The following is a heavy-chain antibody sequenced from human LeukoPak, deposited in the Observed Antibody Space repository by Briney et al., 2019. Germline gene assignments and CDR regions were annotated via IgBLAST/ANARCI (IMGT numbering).Heavy chain of an antibody. CDR1: GYTFTSYD. V-gene: IGHV1-2*02. CDR3: ARSPDILTGESFDY. CDR2: INLNTGGT. J-gene: IGHJ4*02. Sequence: ASVKVSCKASGYTFTSYDTNWVRQAPGQGLEWMGWINLNTGGTNYAQKFQGRVTMTRDTSISTAYMELSRLRSDDTAVFYCARSPDILTGESFDYWGQGTLVTVSS. D-gene: IGHD3-9*01.